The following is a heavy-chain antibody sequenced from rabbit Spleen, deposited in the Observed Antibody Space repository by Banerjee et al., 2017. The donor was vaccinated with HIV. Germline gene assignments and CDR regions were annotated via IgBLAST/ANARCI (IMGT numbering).Heavy chain of an antibody. D-gene: IGHD6-1*01. Sequence: QSLEESGGDLVKPGASLTLTCKASGFDFISSYYRFWFRQAPGKGLEWIACINAVTGKAVYASWAKGRFTFSKTSSTTVTLQLTSLTAADTATYFCARDDGSYDYIDGYFRLWGLGTLVTVS. CDR3: ARDDGSYDYIDGYFRL. J-gene: IGHJ4*01. CDR2: INAVTGKA. CDR1: GFDFISSYY. V-gene: IGHV1S40*01.